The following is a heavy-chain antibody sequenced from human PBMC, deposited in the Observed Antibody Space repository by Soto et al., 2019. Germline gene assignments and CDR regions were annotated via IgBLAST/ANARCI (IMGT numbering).Heavy chain of an antibody. V-gene: IGHV3-7*01. CDR2: INQYGSEK. J-gene: IGHJ4*02. D-gene: IGHD3-3*01. Sequence: GALRLSCAASGFTFSSSWMSWVRQAPGKGLEWVANINQYGSEKYYVDSVKGRFTISRDNAKNSLHLQMNSLTAEDSALYYCAGDWSFWGQGTLVTVSS. CDR3: AGDWSF. CDR1: GFTFSSSW.